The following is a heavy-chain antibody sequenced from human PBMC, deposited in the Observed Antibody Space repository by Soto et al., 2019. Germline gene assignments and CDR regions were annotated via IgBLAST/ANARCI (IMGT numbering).Heavy chain of an antibody. CDR3: AADTGCSGGSCYSGAFDI. Sequence: GASVKVSCKASGFTFTSSAVQWVRQARGQRLEWIGWIVVGSGNTNYAQKFQERVTITRDMSTSTAYMELSSLRSEDTAVYYCAADTGCSGGSCYSGAFDIWGQGTMVTVSS. J-gene: IGHJ3*02. D-gene: IGHD2-15*01. CDR1: GFTFTSSA. V-gene: IGHV1-58*01. CDR2: IVVGSGNT.